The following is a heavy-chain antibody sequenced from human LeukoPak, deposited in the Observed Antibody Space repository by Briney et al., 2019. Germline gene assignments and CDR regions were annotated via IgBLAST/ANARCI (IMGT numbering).Heavy chain of an antibody. CDR2: ISSSGSSI. D-gene: IGHD2-2*01. CDR3: ARAGGYCSSTSCFCYYYGMDV. CDR1: GFTFSSYE. Sequence: GGAPRHSCAASGFTFSSYEMNWVRQAPGKGLEGVSYISSSGSSIYYEDSVKGRFTISRDNAKNSLYLQMNSRRAEDTAAYYCARAGGYCSSTSCFCYYYGMDVWGKGTTVTVSS. V-gene: IGHV3-48*03. J-gene: IGHJ6*04.